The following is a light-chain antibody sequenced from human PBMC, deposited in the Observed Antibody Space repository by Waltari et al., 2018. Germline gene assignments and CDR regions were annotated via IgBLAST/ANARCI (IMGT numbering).Light chain of an antibody. CDR2: GAS. J-gene: IGKJ2*01. Sequence: DIQMTQSPSSLSESAGDRVTITCQASQDISNYLNWYQQKPGKAPKLLIYGASNLETGVPSRFSGSGSGTDFTFTISSLQPEDIATYYCQQYDILITFGQGTKLEIK. V-gene: IGKV1-33*01. CDR3: QQYDILIT. CDR1: QDISNY.